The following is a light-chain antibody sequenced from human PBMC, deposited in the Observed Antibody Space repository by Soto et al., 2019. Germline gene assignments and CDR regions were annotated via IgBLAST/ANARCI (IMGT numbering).Light chain of an antibody. CDR3: QHYGSSLYT. J-gene: IGKJ2*01. V-gene: IGKV3-20*01. CDR2: GAS. CDR1: QRLSNTY. Sequence: EIVMTQSPGTLSVSPGERVTLSCRANQRLSNTYVAWYQQKPGQAPRLLIYGASYRATGIPDRFSGSGSGTDFSLTISRLEPEDFAVSYCQHYGSSLYTFGQGTKLEIK.